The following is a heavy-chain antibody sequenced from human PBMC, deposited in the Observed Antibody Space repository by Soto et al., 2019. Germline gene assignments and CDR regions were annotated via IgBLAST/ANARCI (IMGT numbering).Heavy chain of an antibody. V-gene: IGHV3-7*01. Sequence: GGSLRLSCAASGFTFSSYWMSWVRQAPGKGLEWVANIKQDGSEKYYVDSVKGRFTISRDNAKNSLYLQMNSLRAEDTAVYYCARVLWGIAAAGMQVSDYWGQGTLVTVSS. CDR2: IKQDGSEK. CDR3: ARVLWGIAAAGMQVSDY. CDR1: GFTFSSYW. D-gene: IGHD6-13*01. J-gene: IGHJ4*02.